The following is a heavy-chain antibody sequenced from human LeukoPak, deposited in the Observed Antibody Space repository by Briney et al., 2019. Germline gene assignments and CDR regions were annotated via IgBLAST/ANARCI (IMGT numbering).Heavy chain of an antibody. V-gene: IGHV1-18*01. D-gene: IGHD3-22*01. Sequence: ASVKVSCKASGGTFSSYVISWVRQAPGQGLEWMGWISAYNGNTNYAQKLQGRVTMTTDTSTSTAYMELRSLRSDDTAVYYCARERRLDYYDSSGYYLFDYWGQGTLVTVSS. J-gene: IGHJ4*02. CDR2: ISAYNGNT. CDR3: ARERRLDYYDSSGYYLFDY. CDR1: GGTFSSYV.